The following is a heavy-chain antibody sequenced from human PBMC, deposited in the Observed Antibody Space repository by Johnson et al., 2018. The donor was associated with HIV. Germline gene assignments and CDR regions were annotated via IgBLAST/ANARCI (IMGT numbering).Heavy chain of an antibody. CDR2: ISYDGIKK. V-gene: IGHV3-30*03. CDR1: RFSFSNYD. J-gene: IGHJ3*02. Sequence: QMQLVESGGGVVQPGRSLRLLCAASRFSFSNYDMHWVRQAPGKGLEWVALISYDGIKKYYADSVKGRFTISRDNSKNTLYLQMNSLRAEDTAVYYCARVAVLWFRDTNAFDIWGQGTMVTVSS. CDR3: ARVAVLWFRDTNAFDI. D-gene: IGHD3-10*01.